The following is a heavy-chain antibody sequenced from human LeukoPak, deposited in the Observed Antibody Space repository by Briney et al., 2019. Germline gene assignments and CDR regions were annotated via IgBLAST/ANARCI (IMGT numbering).Heavy chain of an antibody. V-gene: IGHV1-2*02. CDR2: INPNSGGT. Sequence: ASVKVSCKASGYTFTVFHMHWVRQAPGQGLEWMGRINPNSGGTNYAQKFQGRATMTTDTSTSTAYMELRSLRSDDTAVYYCARGGQWGLRSSYYYYVDVWGKGTTVTVSS. CDR3: ARGGQWGLRSSYYYYVDV. CDR1: GYTFTVFH. J-gene: IGHJ6*03. D-gene: IGHD1-26*01.